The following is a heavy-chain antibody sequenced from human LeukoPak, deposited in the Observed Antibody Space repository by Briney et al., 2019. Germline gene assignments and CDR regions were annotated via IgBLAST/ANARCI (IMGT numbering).Heavy chain of an antibody. V-gene: IGHV3-49*03. Sequence: GGSLRLSCTSSGFTFGTYAVSWFRQAPGKGLEWVAFIRSKTFGGTTEYAASVKGRFTISRDDSKSIAYLQMNSLKTEDAAVYYCTRYSGRTDYWGQGTLVSVSS. J-gene: IGHJ4*02. CDR2: IRSKTFGGTT. CDR1: GFTFGTYA. CDR3: TRYSGRTDY. D-gene: IGHD5-18*01.